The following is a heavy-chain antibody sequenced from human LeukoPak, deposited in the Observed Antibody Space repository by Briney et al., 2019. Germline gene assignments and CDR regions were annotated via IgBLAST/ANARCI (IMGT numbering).Heavy chain of an antibody. J-gene: IGHJ4*02. CDR2: ISYDGSNK. CDR1: GFTFSSYA. CDR3: ARDMEIVVVPAQGDY. D-gene: IGHD2-2*03. Sequence: GGSLRLSCAASGFTFSSYAMHWVRQAPDKGLEWVAVISYDGSNKYYADSVKGRFTISRDNSKNTLYLQMNSLRAEDTAVYYCARDMEIVVVPAQGDYWGQGTLVTVSS. V-gene: IGHV3-30*01.